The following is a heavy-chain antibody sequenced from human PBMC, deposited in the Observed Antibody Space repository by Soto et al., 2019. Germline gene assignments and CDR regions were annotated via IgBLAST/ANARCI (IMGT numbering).Heavy chain of an antibody. CDR1: GFTFSSYG. J-gene: IGHJ4*02. CDR3: ANPTIFNY. D-gene: IGHD5-12*01. CDR2: ISYDGSNK. V-gene: IGHV3-30*18. Sequence: GGSLRLSCAASGFTFSSYGMHWVRQAPGKGLEWVALISYDGSNKCYADSVKGRFTISRDNSKNTLYLQMNSLRAEDTAVYYCANPTIFNYWGQGTLVTVSS.